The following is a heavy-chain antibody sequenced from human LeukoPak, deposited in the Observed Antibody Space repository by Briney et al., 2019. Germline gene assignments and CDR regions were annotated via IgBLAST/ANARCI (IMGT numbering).Heavy chain of an antibody. Sequence: PGGSLRLSCAASGFTFSGSAMHWVRQASGKGLEWVGRTRSKANSYATAYAASVKGRVTISRDDSKNTAYLQMNSLKTEDTAVYYCTTEAYYDILTGYYRNDYWGQGTLVTVSS. D-gene: IGHD3-9*01. CDR1: GFTFSGSA. V-gene: IGHV3-73*01. J-gene: IGHJ4*02. CDR3: TTEAYYDILTGYYRNDY. CDR2: TRSKANSYAT.